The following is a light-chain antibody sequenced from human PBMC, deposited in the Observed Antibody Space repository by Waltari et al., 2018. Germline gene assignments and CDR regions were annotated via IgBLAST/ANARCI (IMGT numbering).Light chain of an antibody. CDR2: SDS. CDR1: NIGTKS. Sequence: SYVLTQPPSVSVAPGESARITCGGNNIGTKSVHWYQQKPGQAPVLVIYSDSDRPSGLPVRFSGANSGNTATLTISRVEAGDESDYYCQVWEISRDHYVFGSGTEVTVL. CDR3: QVWEISRDHYV. J-gene: IGLJ1*01. V-gene: IGLV3-21*01.